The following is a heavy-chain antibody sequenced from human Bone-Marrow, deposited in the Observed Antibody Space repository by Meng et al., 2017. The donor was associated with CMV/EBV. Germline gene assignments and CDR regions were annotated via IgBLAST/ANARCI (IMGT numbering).Heavy chain of an antibody. J-gene: IGHJ6*02. CDR2: INHSGST. D-gene: IGHD3-3*01. V-gene: IGHV4-34*01. Sequence: ESLKISCTASGFTFGDYAMSWVRQPPGKGLEWIGEINHSGSTNYNPSLKSRVTISVDTSKNQFSLKLSSVTAADTAVYYCARGPGITIFGVVFYYYGMDVWGQGTTVTVSS. CDR1: GFTFGDYA. CDR3: ARGPGITIFGVVFYYYGMDV.